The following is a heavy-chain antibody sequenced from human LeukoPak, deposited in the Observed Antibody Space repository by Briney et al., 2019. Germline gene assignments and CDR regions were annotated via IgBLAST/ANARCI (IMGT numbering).Heavy chain of an antibody. Sequence: SETLSLTCTVSGGSISSYYWSWIRQPPGKGLEWIGYIYYSGSTNYNPSLKSRVTISVDTSKNQFSLKLSSVTAADTAVYYCATELGYCSGGSCYRGLFDYWGQGTLVTVSS. CDR3: ATELGYCSGGSCYRGLFDY. D-gene: IGHD2-15*01. CDR1: GGSISSYY. V-gene: IGHV4-59*01. CDR2: IYYSGST. J-gene: IGHJ4*02.